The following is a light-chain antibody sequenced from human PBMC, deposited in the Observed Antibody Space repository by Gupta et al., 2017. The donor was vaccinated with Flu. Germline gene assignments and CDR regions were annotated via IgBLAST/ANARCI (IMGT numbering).Light chain of an antibody. CDR1: SSDY. V-gene: IGLV2-8*01. CDR3: ASDVGGNLYV. CDR2: EVN. J-gene: IGLJ1*01. Sequence: QSALTQPPSASGSPGQSVSISCTGTSSDYVSWYQQHPGKAPKVMMYEVNKRPSGVPERFSGSKSGTTASLTVSGLQAEDEAAYYCASDVGGNLYVFGTGTQVTVL.